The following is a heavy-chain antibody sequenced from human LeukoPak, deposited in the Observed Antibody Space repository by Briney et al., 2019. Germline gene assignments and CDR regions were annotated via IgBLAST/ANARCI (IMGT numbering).Heavy chain of an antibody. J-gene: IGHJ3*02. D-gene: IGHD1-1*01. CDR2: IYYSGST. CDR1: GGSISSSSYY. CDR3: ARVPYNWDAFDI. Sequence: SETLSLTCTVSGGSISSSSYYWGWIRQPPGKGVEWIGSIYYSGSTYYNPSLKSRVTISVDTSKNQFSLKLSSVTAADTAVYYCARVPYNWDAFDIWGQGTMVTVSS. V-gene: IGHV4-39*07.